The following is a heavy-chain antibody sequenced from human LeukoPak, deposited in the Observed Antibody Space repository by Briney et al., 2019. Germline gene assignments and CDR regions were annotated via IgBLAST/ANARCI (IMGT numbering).Heavy chain of an antibody. J-gene: IGHJ4*02. CDR1: GGSISSGGYY. D-gene: IGHD6-13*01. Sequence: SHTLSLTCTVSGGSISSGGYYWSWIRQHPGKGLEWIGDTYYSGSTYYNPSLKSRVIISVDTSKNQFSLKLSSATAADTAAYYRARDKGSTWYANLDYGGQGTLVTVS. CDR2: TYYSGST. V-gene: IGHV4-31*03. CDR3: ARDKGSTWYANLDY.